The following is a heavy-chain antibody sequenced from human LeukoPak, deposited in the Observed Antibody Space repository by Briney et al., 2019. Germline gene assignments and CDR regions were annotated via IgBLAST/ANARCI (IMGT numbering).Heavy chain of an antibody. D-gene: IGHD6-13*01. V-gene: IGHV3-23*01. CDR3: AKYSSSWYERDWFDP. CDR2: ISGSGGST. CDR1: GFTFSSYT. Sequence: GGSLRLSCAASGFTFSSYTMSWVRQAPGKGLEWVSAISGSGGSTYYADSVKGRFTISRDNSKNTYLQMNSLRAEDTAVYYCAKYSSSWYERDWFDPWGQGTLVTVSS. J-gene: IGHJ5*02.